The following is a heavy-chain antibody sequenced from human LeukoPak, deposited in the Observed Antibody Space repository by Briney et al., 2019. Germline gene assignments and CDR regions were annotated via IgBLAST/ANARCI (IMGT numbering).Heavy chain of an antibody. CDR1: GGSLSSGGYY. J-gene: IGHJ4*02. Sequence: PSQTLSLTCTVSGGSLSSGGYYWSWIRQPPGKGLEWIGYIYHSGSTYYNPSLKSRVTISIDTSKNQFSLKLSSVAAADTAVYYCARYSSGWRHNFDYWGQGTLVTVSS. V-gene: IGHV4-30-2*01. CDR2: IYHSGST. D-gene: IGHD6-19*01. CDR3: ARYSSGWRHNFDY.